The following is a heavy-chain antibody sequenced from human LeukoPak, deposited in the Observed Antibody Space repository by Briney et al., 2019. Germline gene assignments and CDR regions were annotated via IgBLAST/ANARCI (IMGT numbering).Heavy chain of an antibody. CDR1: GFTFSSYG. V-gene: IGHV3-48*01. J-gene: IGHJ4*02. Sequence: PGGSLRLSCAASGFTFSSYGMNWVRQAPGKGLEWVSYISSSSGTIYYADPVKGRFTISRDNAAKNSLYLQMNSLRAEDTAVYYCARSSSWAFDYWGQGTLVTVSS. CDR2: ISSSSGTI. CDR3: ARSSSWAFDY. D-gene: IGHD6-13*01.